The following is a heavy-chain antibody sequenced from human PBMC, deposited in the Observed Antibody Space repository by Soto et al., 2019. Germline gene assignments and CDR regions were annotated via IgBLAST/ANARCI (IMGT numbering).Heavy chain of an antibody. Sequence: PGGSLRLSCAASGFTFSSYGMHWVRQAPGKGLEWVAVISYDGSNKYYADSVKGRFTISRDNSKNTLYLQMNSLRAEDTAVYYFAKDRGVGGSYGLDGWREATTVTVS. CDR2: ISYDGSNK. CDR3: AKDRGVGGSYGLDG. CDR1: GFTFSSYG. D-gene: IGHD3-16*01. J-gene: IGHJ6*02. V-gene: IGHV3-30*18.